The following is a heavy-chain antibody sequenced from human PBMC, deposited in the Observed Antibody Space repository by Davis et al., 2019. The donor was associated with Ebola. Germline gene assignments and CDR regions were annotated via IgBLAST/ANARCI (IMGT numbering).Heavy chain of an antibody. J-gene: IGHJ4*02. V-gene: IGHV6-1*01. CDR3: ARGWLRSGFDS. D-gene: IGHD5-12*01. Sequence: HSQTLSLTCAISGDSVSSAGWNWIRQSPSRGLEWLGRTYYTSKWHNDYGESVKSRITINPDTSKNQFSLQLDSVTPEDTAVYYCARGWLRSGFDSWGQGTLVTVSS. CDR1: GDSVSSAG. CDR2: TYYTSKWHN.